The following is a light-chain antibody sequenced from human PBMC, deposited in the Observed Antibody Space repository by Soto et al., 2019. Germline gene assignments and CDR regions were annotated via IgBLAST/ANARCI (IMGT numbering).Light chain of an antibody. CDR2: GAS. CDR1: QSVSSSY. CDR3: QQYGSSPLT. V-gene: IGKV3-20*01. Sequence: EIVLTQSPGTLSLSPGERATLSCRASQSVSSSYLAWYQQKPGQAPRLLIYGASSRATGIPDRFSGSGSGTDFTLTISRLEPEDFAVDSCQQYGSSPLTFGPGTRVDIK. J-gene: IGKJ3*01.